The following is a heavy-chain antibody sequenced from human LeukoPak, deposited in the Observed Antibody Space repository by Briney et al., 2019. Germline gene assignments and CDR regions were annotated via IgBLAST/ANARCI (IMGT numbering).Heavy chain of an antibody. CDR1: GFTFRSHW. D-gene: IGHD5-24*01. CDR2: IKPDGIDK. V-gene: IGHV3-7*01. Sequence: GGSLRLSCVGSGFTFRSHWVNWVRQSPGKGLEWVANIKPDGIDKYYVDSARGRFTVSRDNAKNSAFLQMTSLRAEDTAIYYCATISAQTFDIWGQGTLVSVSS. CDR3: ATISAQTFDI. J-gene: IGHJ3*02.